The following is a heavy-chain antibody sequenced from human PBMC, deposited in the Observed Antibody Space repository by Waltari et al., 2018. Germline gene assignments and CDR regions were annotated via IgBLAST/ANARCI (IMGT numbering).Heavy chain of an antibody. CDR1: AYRFAKYW. Sequence: EVQLEQSGAEVKKPGESLKISCNGSAYRFAKYWIGWVRQMPGKGLEWMGVIYPGDSNTKYSLSFQGQVTISADTSISTAYLQWSSLKASDTAIYFCARQNIHSYGYGYFDFWGQGTLVTVSS. CDR2: IYPGDSNT. J-gene: IGHJ4*02. V-gene: IGHV5-51*01. CDR3: ARQNIHSYGYGYFDF. D-gene: IGHD5-18*01.